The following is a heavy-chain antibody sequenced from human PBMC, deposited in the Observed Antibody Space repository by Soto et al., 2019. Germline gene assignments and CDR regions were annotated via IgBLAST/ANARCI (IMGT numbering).Heavy chain of an antibody. CDR3: ARGGSYGDFFDY. CDR2: IYYTGST. V-gene: IGHV4-59*01. J-gene: IGHJ4*02. D-gene: IGHD4-17*01. Sequence: SETLSLTCTVSGGSMSSNDWTWIWQSPGKGLEWIGYIYYTGSTKYNPSLQSRVTISLDTSKNQFSLRLTSVTSADTAVYYCARGGSYGDFFDYWGQGAQVTVS. CDR1: GGSMSSND.